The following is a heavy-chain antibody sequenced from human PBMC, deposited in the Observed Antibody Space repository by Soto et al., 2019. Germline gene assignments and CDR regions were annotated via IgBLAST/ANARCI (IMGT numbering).Heavy chain of an antibody. CDR3: AKRISSPHYYFDH. CDR1: GFTFSTNA. V-gene: IGHV3-23*01. Sequence: GGSLRLSCAASGFTFSTNAMSWVRQAPGKGLEWVSSIGAGGGTYYPDSMKGRFTISRDNSKNTLYLQMNSLGAEDTAVYYCAKRISSPHYYFDHWGQGTLVTVSS. J-gene: IGHJ4*02. D-gene: IGHD2-15*01. CDR2: IGAGGGT.